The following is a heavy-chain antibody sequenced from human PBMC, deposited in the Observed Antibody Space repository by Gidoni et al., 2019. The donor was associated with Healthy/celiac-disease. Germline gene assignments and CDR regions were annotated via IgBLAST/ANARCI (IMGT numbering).Heavy chain of an antibody. V-gene: IGHV3-21*01. CDR3: ARVEVVAARPFFDY. J-gene: IGHJ4*02. Sequence: EVQLVESGGGLVKPGGSLRLSCAASGFTFSSYSMNWVRQAPGKGLEWVSSISSSSSYIYYADSVKGRFTISRDNAKNSLYLQMNSLRAEDTAVYYCARVEVVAARPFFDYWGQGTLVTVSS. D-gene: IGHD6-6*01. CDR1: GFTFSSYS. CDR2: ISSSSSYI.